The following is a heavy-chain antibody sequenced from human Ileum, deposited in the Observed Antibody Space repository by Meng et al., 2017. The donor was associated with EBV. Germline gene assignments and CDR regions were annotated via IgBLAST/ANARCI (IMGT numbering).Heavy chain of an antibody. Sequence: RGSGTGLVKPSGPLSLTCTCSGGSISTSSYFWGWNRQTPGKGLEWIGSIHYNGGTAYNPSLQSRVTMSVDTSKNQFSLRLTSVTAADTAVYYCAKEQDDGDRGIHRIDSWGQGTLVTASS. CDR2: IHYNGGT. CDR1: GGSISTSSYF. J-gene: IGHJ5*02. CDR3: AKEQDDGDRGIHRIDS. V-gene: IGHV4-39*07. D-gene: IGHD5-18*01.